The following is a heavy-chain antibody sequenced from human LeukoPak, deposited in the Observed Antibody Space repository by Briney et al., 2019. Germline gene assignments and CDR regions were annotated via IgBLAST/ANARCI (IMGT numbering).Heavy chain of an antibody. CDR1: GYTFTSYD. CDR2: MNPNSGNT. CDR3: ATAYYYGSGSYLYYYYYGMDV. V-gene: IGHV1-8*01. J-gene: IGHJ6*02. Sequence: GASVKVSCKASGYTFTSYDINWVRQATGQGLEWMGWMNPNSGNTGYAQKFQGRVTMTRNTSISTAYMELSSLRSEDTAVYYCATAYYYGSGSYLYYYYYGMDVWGQGTTVTVSS. D-gene: IGHD3-10*01.